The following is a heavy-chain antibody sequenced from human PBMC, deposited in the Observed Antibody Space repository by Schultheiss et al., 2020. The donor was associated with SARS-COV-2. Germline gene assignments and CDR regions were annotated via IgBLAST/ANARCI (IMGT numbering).Heavy chain of an antibody. CDR1: GGSISSGGYY. CDR2: IYYSGST. Sequence: SETLSLTCTVSGGSISSGGYYWSWIRQHPGKGLEWIGYIYYSGSTYYNPSLKSRVTISVDTSKNQFSLKLSSVTAADTAVYYCARDSANYDSSGYYPDYWGQGTLVTVSS. D-gene: IGHD3-22*01. J-gene: IGHJ4*02. V-gene: IGHV4-31*03. CDR3: ARDSANYDSSGYYPDY.